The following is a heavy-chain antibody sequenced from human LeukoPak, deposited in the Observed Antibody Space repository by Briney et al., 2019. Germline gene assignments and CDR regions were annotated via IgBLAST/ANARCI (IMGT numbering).Heavy chain of an antibody. CDR3: ARDRDDDPNSSWYRSGLNWFDP. Sequence: SETLSLTCAVSGGSISSSNWWSWVRQPPGKGLEWIGEIYHSGSTYYNPSLKSRVTISVDTSKKQFSLKLSSVTAADTAVYYCARDRDDDPNSSWYRSGLNWFDPWGQGTLVTVSS. CDR2: IYHSGST. J-gene: IGHJ5*02. D-gene: IGHD6-13*01. CDR1: GGSISSSNW. V-gene: IGHV4-4*02.